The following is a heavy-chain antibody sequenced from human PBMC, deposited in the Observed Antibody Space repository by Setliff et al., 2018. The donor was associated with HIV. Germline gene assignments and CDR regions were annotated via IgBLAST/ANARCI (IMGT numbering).Heavy chain of an antibody. D-gene: IGHD1-26*01. CDR2: ISSSGSTI. CDR3: ARSSTLPWELPYFDY. J-gene: IGHJ4*02. Sequence: LSLSCAASGFTFSGYEMNWVRQAPGKGLEWVSHISSSGSTIYYADSVKGRFTISRDNAKNSLFLQMNSLRAEDTAVYYCARSSTLPWELPYFDYWGQGTLVTVSS. V-gene: IGHV3-48*03. CDR1: GFTFSGYE.